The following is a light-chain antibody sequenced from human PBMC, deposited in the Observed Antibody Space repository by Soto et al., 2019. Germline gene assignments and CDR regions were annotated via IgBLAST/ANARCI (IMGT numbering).Light chain of an antibody. CDR3: QQFYRTPIT. J-gene: IGKJ5*01. Sequence: DIKLTQSPSSLSASVGDRVTITCRSSQGIRSYLNWYQDKPGKAPNLLIYAASSLQSGVPSRFSGSGSGTDFTLTISSLQPKDFATYYCQQFYRTPITFGQGTRLE. CDR2: AAS. V-gene: IGKV1-39*01. CDR1: QGIRSY.